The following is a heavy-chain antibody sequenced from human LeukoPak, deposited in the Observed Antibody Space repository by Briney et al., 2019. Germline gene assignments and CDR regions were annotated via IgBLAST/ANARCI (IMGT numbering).Heavy chain of an antibody. D-gene: IGHD3-16*01. CDR2: INPSGGST. V-gene: IGHV1-46*01. CDR3: ARAVAAYEGVDY. J-gene: IGHJ4*02. Sequence: ASVKVSCKASGYTFTGYYMHWVRQAPGQGLEWMGIINPSGGSTSYAQKFQGRVTMTRDMSTSTVYMELSSLRSEDTAVYYCARAVAAYEGVDYWGQGTLVTVSS. CDR1: GYTFTGYY.